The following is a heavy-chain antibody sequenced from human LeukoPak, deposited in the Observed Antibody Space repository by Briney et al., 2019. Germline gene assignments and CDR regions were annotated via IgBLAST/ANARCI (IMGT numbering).Heavy chain of an antibody. Sequence: GGSLRLSCAASGFTFSGYSMNWVRQVPGQGLEWVSSISSSSSSIYYADSVKGRFTISRDNAKNSLYLQMNSLRAEDTAVYYCARANPPAISFFDYWGQGTLVTVSS. CDR2: ISSSSSSI. CDR3: ARANPPAISFFDY. D-gene: IGHD3-9*01. CDR1: GFTFSGYS. J-gene: IGHJ4*02. V-gene: IGHV3-21*01.